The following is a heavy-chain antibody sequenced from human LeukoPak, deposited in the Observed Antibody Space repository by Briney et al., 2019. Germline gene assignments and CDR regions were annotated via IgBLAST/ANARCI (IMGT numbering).Heavy chain of an antibody. CDR3: ATGPGIVVVTAKFDY. CDR1: GGSITNYY. D-gene: IGHD2-21*02. CDR2: ISYNGNT. V-gene: IGHV4-59*01. Sequence: SETLSLTCTVSGGSITNYYWTWIRQPPGKGLEWIGYISYNGNTNYNPSLKSRVTISIDTSKNQFSLRLSSVTAADTAVYYCATGPGIVVVTAKFDYWGQGTLVTVSS. J-gene: IGHJ4*02.